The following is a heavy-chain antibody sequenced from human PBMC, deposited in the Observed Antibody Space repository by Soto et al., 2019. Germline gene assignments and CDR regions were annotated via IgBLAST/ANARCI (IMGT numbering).Heavy chain of an antibody. V-gene: IGHV3-23*01. D-gene: IGHD2-21*01. CDR1: GFTFNNYA. CDR2: ISGGGGTT. J-gene: IGHJ4*02. Sequence: GGSLRLSCAASGFTFNNYAMSWVRQAPGKGLEWVSGISGGGGTTYYADSVKGRFTISRDNSKNTLYLQVNSLRAEDTAVYYCSGGEGDYFDYWGQGTLVTVSS. CDR3: SGGEGDYFDY.